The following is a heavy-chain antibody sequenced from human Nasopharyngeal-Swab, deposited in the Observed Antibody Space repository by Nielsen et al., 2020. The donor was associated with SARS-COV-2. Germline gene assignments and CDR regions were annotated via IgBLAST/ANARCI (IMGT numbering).Heavy chain of an antibody. Sequence: GSLRLSCAASGFTFNSYAMSWVRQAPGKGLEWVSIISGSGDTTYYAGSVKDRFTISRDNSKNTLYLQTNSLRVEDTAVYYCAKAPYLRGLDVWGQGTTVTVSS. J-gene: IGHJ6*02. D-gene: IGHD2-21*01. CDR2: ISGSGDTT. CDR3: AKAPYLRGLDV. CDR1: GFTFNSYA. V-gene: IGHV3-23*01.